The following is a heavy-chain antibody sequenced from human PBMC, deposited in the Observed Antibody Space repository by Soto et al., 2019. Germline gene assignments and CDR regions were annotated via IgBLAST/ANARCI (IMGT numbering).Heavy chain of an antibody. V-gene: IGHV3-53*01. CDR2: LYSGGTT. CDR3: ARHDWFDP. J-gene: IGHJ5*02. Sequence: EVQLVESGGALIQPGGALRLSCAVSGFTVSSDYMSWVRQAPGKGLEWVSVLYSGGTTYYADSVKGRFTISRDNSKNTLYLQMNSLRVEDTAMYYCARHDWFDPWGQGTLVTVSS. D-gene: IGHD3-16*01. CDR1: GFTVSSDY.